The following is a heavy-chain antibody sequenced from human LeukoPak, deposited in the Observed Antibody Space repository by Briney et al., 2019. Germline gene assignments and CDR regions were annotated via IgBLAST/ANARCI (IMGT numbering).Heavy chain of an antibody. D-gene: IGHD1-14*01. CDR2: INHSGST. V-gene: IGHV4-34*01. J-gene: IGHJ4*02. CDR3: ARDRNRGSFDY. Sequence: SETLSLTCAVYGGSFSGYYWSWIRQPPGKGLEWIGEINHSGSTNYNPSLKSRVTISVDTSKNQFSLKLSSVTAADTAVYYCARDRNRGSFDYWGQGTLVTVSS. CDR1: GGSFSGYY.